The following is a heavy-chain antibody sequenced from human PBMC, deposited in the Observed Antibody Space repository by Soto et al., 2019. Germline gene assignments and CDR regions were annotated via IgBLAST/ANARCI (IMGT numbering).Heavy chain of an antibody. V-gene: IGHV4-59*01. Sequence: PSATLCFTCTVSGGSISSYYWSWIRQPPGKGLEWIGYIYYSVRTNYNPSLKSRVTVSVDTSKTQFSLKLSSVTAADTAVYYCARDYDFWSGYSYYYYGMDVWGKGLTVNV. CDR1: GGSISSYY. J-gene: IGHJ6*04. CDR2: IYYSVRT. CDR3: ARDYDFWSGYSYYYYGMDV. D-gene: IGHD3-3*01.